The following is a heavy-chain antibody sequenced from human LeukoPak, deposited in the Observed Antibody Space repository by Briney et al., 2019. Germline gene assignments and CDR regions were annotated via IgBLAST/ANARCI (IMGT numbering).Heavy chain of an antibody. CDR3: ARGDLLTGYYRAYYFDY. CDR2: IIPIFGTA. J-gene: IGHJ4*02. CDR1: GGTFSSYA. V-gene: IGHV1-69*13. D-gene: IGHD3-9*01. Sequence: GASVKVSCTASGGTFSSYAISWVRQAPGQGLEWMGGIIPIFGTANYAQKFQGRVTITADESTSTAYMELSSLRSEDTAVYYCARGDLLTGYYRAYYFDYWGQGTLVTVSS.